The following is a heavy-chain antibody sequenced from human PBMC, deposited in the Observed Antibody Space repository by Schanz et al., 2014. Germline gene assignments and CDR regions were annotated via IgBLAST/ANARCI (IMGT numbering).Heavy chain of an antibody. CDR3: ARDFLLEQLGYSHYYYAMDV. CDR1: GFTFSSYS. Sequence: EVQLVESGGGLVQPGGSLRLSCAASGFTFSSYSMNWVRQAPGKGLEWVSYISSSSSTRYYADSVKGRFTISRDNAKNSLFLQRNSLRAEDTAVYYCARDFLLEQLGYSHYYYAMDVWGQGTTVTVSS. J-gene: IGHJ6*02. CDR2: ISSSSSTR. D-gene: IGHD2-15*01. V-gene: IGHV3-48*01.